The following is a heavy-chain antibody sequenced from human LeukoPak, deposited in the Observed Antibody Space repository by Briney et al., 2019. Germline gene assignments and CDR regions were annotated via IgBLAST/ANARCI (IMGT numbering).Heavy chain of an antibody. J-gene: IGHJ6*03. D-gene: IGHD3-3*01. CDR1: GFAFNNYG. CDR3: ARGPNSDFWSGYSHYMDV. V-gene: IGHV3-23*01. Sequence: PGGSLRLSCAASGFAFNNYGINWLHQAPGKVREFISGISAGGGSTYYAASVRGRFIISRDSYKNTIFLQMSSLRAEDTAAYYCARGPNSDFWSGYSHYMDVWGKGTTAFVSS. CDR2: ISAGGGST.